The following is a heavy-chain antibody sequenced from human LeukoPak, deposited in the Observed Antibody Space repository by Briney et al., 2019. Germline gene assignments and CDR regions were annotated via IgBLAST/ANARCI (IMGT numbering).Heavy chain of an antibody. V-gene: IGHV4-4*02. CDR2: IYYSGST. J-gene: IGHJ4*02. Sequence: SGTLSLTCAVSGGSISSSNWWSWVRQPPGKGLEWIGYIYYSGSTNYNPSLKSRVTISVDTSKNQFSLKLSSVTAADTAVYYCARVKHYDSSGYHYYFDYWGQGTLVTVSS. CDR3: ARVKHYDSSGYHYYFDY. CDR1: GGSISSSNW. D-gene: IGHD3-22*01.